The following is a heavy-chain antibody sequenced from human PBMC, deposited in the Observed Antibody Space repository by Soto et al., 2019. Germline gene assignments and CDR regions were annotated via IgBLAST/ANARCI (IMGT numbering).Heavy chain of an antibody. J-gene: IGHJ3*02. CDR2: INPNSGGT. Sequence: QVQLVQSGAEVKKPGASVKVSCKAPGYTFTGYYMHWVRQAPGQGLEWMGWINPNSGGTNYAQKFQGRVTMTRDTSISTAYMELSRLRSDDTAVYYCARDVVYSSGWYDAFDIWGQGTMVTVSS. CDR1: GYTFTGYY. D-gene: IGHD6-19*01. V-gene: IGHV1-2*02. CDR3: ARDVVYSSGWYDAFDI.